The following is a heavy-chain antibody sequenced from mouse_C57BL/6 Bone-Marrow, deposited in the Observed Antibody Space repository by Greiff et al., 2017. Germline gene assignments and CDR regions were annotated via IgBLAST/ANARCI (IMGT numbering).Heavy chain of an antibody. CDR1: GYSITSGYY. V-gene: IGHV3-6*01. J-gene: IGHJ1*03. Sequence: VQLKESGPGLVKPSQSLSLTCSVTGYSITSGYYWNWIRQFPGNKLEWMGYISYDGSNNYNPSLKNRISITRDTSKNQFFLKLNSVTTEDTATYYCAREGIYYGNSYWYFDVWGTGTTVTVSS. CDR3: AREGIYYGNSYWYFDV. CDR2: ISYDGSN. D-gene: IGHD2-1*01.